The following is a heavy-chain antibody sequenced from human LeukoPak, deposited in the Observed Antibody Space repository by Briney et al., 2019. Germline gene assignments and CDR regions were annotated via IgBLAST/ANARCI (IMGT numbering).Heavy chain of an antibody. Sequence: GGSLRLSCAASGFTFSTYSMNWVRQAPGKGLEWVSSISSSTSSIYHADSVKGRFTISRDNAKNSLYLQMNSLRAEDTAVYYCASLTGGLGSGSYYLRDYWGQGTLVTVSS. J-gene: IGHJ4*02. CDR1: GFTFSTYS. V-gene: IGHV3-21*01. CDR3: ASLTGGLGSGSYYLRDY. D-gene: IGHD3-10*01. CDR2: ISSSTSSI.